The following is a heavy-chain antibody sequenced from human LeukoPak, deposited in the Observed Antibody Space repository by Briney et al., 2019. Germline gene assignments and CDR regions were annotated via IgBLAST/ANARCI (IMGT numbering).Heavy chain of an antibody. CDR2: IYTRGST. Sequence: SETLSLTCTVSGGSLSSGTYFWSRVRQPAGKGLEWIGRIYTRGSTNYNPSLKSRVTISVDTSNNQFSLKLSSVTAADTAVYYCARTHYLRFLEDYYYYYMDVWGKGTTVTVSS. D-gene: IGHD3-3*01. J-gene: IGHJ6*03. CDR3: ARTHYLRFLEDYYYYYMDV. V-gene: IGHV4-61*02. CDR1: GGSLSSGTYF.